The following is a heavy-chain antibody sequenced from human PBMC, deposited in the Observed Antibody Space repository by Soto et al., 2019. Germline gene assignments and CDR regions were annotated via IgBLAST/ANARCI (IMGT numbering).Heavy chain of an antibody. Sequence: QVQLVQSGAEVKKPGASVKVSCKASGYTFTSYAMHWVRQAPGQRLEWMGWINAGNGNTKYSQKFQGRVTITRDTSASTAYMELSSLRSEDTAVYYCARTPNYDFWSSYYPLFDYWGQGTLVTVSS. CDR2: INAGNGNT. J-gene: IGHJ4*02. CDR1: GYTFTSYA. D-gene: IGHD3-3*01. CDR3: ARTPNYDFWSSYYPLFDY. V-gene: IGHV1-3*01.